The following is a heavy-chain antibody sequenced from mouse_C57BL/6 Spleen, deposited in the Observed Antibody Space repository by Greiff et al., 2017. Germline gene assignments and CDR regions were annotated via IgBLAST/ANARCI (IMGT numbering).Heavy chain of an antibody. V-gene: IGHV1-4*01. CDR2: INPSSGYT. CDR1: GYTFTSYT. Sequence: QVQLQQSGAELARPGASVKMSCKASGYTFTSYTMHWVKQRPGQGLEWIGYINPSSGYTKYNQKFKDKATLTADKSSSTAYMQLSSLTSEDSAVYYCARSPYDSYAMDYWGQGTSVTGSS. CDR3: ARSPYDSYAMDY. J-gene: IGHJ4*01.